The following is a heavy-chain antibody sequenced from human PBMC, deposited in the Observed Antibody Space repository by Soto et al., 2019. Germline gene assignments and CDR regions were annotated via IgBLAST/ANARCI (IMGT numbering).Heavy chain of an antibody. CDR2: INPNSGGT. CDR1: GYTFTGYY. CDR3: AREVGVYAMYDY. D-gene: IGHD2-8*01. V-gene: IGHV1-2*02. J-gene: IGHJ4*02. Sequence: DSVKGACKASGYTFTGYYMHWVRRAPGQGLEWMGWINPNSGGTNYAQKFQGRVTMTRDTSISTAYMELSRLRSDDTAVYYCAREVGVYAMYDYWGQGTLVTVTS.